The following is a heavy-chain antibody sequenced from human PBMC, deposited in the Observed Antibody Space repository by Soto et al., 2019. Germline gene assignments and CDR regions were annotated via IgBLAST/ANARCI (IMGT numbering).Heavy chain of an antibody. CDR1: GGSISNFY. CDR3: ARGSLSTETANALDV. D-gene: IGHD2-21*02. J-gene: IGHJ3*01. CDR2: MYYSGNT. Sequence: QVQLQESGPGLVKPSETLSLTCTVSGGSISNFYWSWIRQSPGKGLEWIGYGYMYYSGNTNYNPSIESRVTISVDTSKNQISLKFTYVTAEDTALYYCARGSLSTETANALDVWGPGTMVTVSS. V-gene: IGHV4-59*01.